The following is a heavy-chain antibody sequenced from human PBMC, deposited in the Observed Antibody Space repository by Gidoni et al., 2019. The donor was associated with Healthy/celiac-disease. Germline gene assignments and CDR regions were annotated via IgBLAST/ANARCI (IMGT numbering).Heavy chain of an antibody. CDR2: IKQDGSEK. CDR3: ARAPTRNNDYYDNDWYFDL. V-gene: IGHV3-7*01. CDR1: GFTFSSYW. Sequence: EVQLVESGGGLVQPGGSLRLSCAASGFTFSSYWMSWVRQAPGKGLEWVANIKQDGSEKYYVDSVKGRFTISRDNAKNSLYLQMNSLRAEDTAVYYCARAPTRNNDYYDNDWYFDLWGRGTLVTVSS. D-gene: IGHD3-22*01. J-gene: IGHJ2*01.